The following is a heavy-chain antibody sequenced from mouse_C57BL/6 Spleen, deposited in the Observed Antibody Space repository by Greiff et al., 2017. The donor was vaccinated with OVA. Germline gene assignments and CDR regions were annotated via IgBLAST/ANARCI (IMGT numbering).Heavy chain of an antibody. V-gene: IGHV1-19*01. CDR2: INPYNGGT. J-gene: IGHJ1*03. CDR3: ARGYDYESRYFDV. CDR1: GYTFTDYY. Sequence: DVQLQESGPVLVKPGASVKMSCKASGYTFTDYYMNWVKQSHGKSLEWIGVINPYNGGTSYNQKFKGKATLTVDKSSSTAYMELNSLTSEDSAVYYCARGYDYESRYFDVWGTGTTVTVSS. D-gene: IGHD2-4*01.